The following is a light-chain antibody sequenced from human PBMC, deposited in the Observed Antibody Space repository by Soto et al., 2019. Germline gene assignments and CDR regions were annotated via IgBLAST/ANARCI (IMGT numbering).Light chain of an antibody. Sequence: HSVLTQPPSASGSPGQSVTISCTGTSSDIGAYDYVSWYQQHPGKVPKLMIYEVSKRPSGVPDRFSASKSGNTASLTVSGLQAEDEADYYCSSHGGANNFYVFGTGTKLTVL. CDR1: SSDIGAYDY. CDR3: SSHGGANNFYV. CDR2: EVS. V-gene: IGLV2-8*01. J-gene: IGLJ1*01.